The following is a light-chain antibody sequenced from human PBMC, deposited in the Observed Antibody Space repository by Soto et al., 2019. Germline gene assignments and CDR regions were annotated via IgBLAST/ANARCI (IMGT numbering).Light chain of an antibody. J-gene: IGKJ1*01. CDR1: QSVLYSSNNKNF. Sequence: DIVMTQSPDSLAKSLGERATINCKSSQSVLYSSNNKNFLAWYQQKPGQPPKLLIYWASTRESGVPDRFSGSGSGTDFTTTINSLQAEDVAVYYCQQYYTTPPTFGQGTKVEIK. CDR3: QQYYTTPPT. CDR2: WAS. V-gene: IGKV4-1*01.